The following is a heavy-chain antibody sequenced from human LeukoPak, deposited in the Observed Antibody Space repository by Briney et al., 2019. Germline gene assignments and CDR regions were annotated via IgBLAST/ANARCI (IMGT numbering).Heavy chain of an antibody. J-gene: IGHJ4*02. CDR1: GFTFSSYW. D-gene: IGHD5-24*01. CDR2: INSDGSST. Sequence: PGGSLRLSCAASGFTFSSYWMRWVRQAPGKGLVWVSRINSDGSSTSYADSVKGRFTISRDNAKNALYLQMNSLRAEDTAVYYCARERERATIVGGYWGQGTLVTVSS. V-gene: IGHV3-74*01. CDR3: ARERERATIVGGY.